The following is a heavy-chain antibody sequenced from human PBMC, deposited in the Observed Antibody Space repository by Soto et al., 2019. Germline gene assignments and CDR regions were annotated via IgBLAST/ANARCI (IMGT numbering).Heavy chain of an antibody. V-gene: IGHV3-74*01. CDR2: INSDGIRT. CDR1: GFTLSSYW. D-gene: IGHD3-9*01. Sequence: EVQLVESGGGLVQPGGSLRLSCAASGFTLSSYWMHWVRQVPGKGLMWVSRINSDGIRTNYADSVKGRFTISRDNAKNTLYLQMNSLRAEGTAVYYFARDLGINDRYYFDYCGQGTLVTVSS. J-gene: IGHJ4*02. CDR3: ARDLGINDRYYFDY.